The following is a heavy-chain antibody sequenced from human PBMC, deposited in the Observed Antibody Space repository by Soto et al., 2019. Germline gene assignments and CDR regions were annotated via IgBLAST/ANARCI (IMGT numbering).Heavy chain of an antibody. J-gene: IGHJ4*02. D-gene: IGHD1-20*01. Sequence: PSETLSLTCTVSGGSISSGDYYWSWIRQPPGKGLEWIGYIYDSGSTYYNPSLKSRVTISVDTSKNQFSLKLSSVTAADTAVYYCARGYSWTPPFDYWGQGTLVTVSS. V-gene: IGHV4-30-4*01. CDR1: GGSISSGDYY. CDR2: IYDSGST. CDR3: ARGYSWTPPFDY.